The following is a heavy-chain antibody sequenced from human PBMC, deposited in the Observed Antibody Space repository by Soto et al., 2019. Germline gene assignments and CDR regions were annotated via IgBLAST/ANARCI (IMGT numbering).Heavy chain of an antibody. Sequence: TGGSLRLSCAASGFPFSSYCMHWVRQAPGKGLEWVAVIWYDGSNKYYADSVKGRFTISRDNSKNTLYLQMNSLRAEDTAVYYCARDRYCSGGSCYYLDYWGQGTLVTVSS. CDR3: ARDRYCSGGSCYYLDY. CDR2: IWYDGSNK. D-gene: IGHD2-15*01. J-gene: IGHJ4*02. CDR1: GFPFSSYC. V-gene: IGHV3-33*01.